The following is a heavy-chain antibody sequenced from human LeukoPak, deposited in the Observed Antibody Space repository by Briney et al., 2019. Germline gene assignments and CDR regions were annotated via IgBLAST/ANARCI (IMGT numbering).Heavy chain of an antibody. J-gene: IGHJ5*02. CDR1: GFTLSSAW. CDR2: SKSKTDGGTT. Sequence: GGSLRLSRAGSGFTLSSAWMTWVRQAPGKGLEWVGLSKSKTDGGTTDYAAPVEGRFTISRDDSKNTLYLQMNSLKTEDTAVYYCAKYCISADCYANWFGPWGQGTLVTVSS. D-gene: IGHD2-2*01. V-gene: IGHV3-15*01. CDR3: AKYCISADCYANWFGP.